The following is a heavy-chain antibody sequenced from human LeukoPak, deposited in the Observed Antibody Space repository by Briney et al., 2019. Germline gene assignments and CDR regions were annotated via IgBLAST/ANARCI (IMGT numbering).Heavy chain of an antibody. D-gene: IGHD5-12*01. CDR2: ISYDGSNK. J-gene: IGHJ4*02. Sequence: PGVSLRLSCAASGFTFNSYAIHWVRQAPGKGLEWVAVISYDGSNKYYADSVKGRFTISRDNSKNTLYLQLNSLRPEDTAVYYCARDQLAYSGYDTLFDYWGQGTLVTVSS. CDR1: GFTFNSYA. CDR3: ARDQLAYSGYDTLFDY. V-gene: IGHV3-30*04.